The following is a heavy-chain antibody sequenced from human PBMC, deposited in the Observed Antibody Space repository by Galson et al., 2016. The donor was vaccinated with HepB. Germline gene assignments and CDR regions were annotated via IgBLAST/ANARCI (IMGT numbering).Heavy chain of an antibody. Sequence: SVKVSCKASGYTFSDYGISWVRQAPGQGLEWVGWISGYSGNIEYAQKFQGRVTLTTSTSTGNLELRSLRQDDTAVYYCAKDVLHDFVWGYYRRGYRYGLDVWGQGTTVTVSS. CDR2: ISGYSGNI. V-gene: IGHV1-18*01. J-gene: IGHJ6*02. D-gene: IGHD3-16*02. CDR3: AKDVLHDFVWGYYRRGYRYGLDV. CDR1: GYTFSDYG.